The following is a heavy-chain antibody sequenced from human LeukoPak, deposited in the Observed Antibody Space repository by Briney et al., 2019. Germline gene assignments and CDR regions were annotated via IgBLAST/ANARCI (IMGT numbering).Heavy chain of an antibody. J-gene: IGHJ4*02. V-gene: IGHV1-18*01. CDR3: ARTVTTSSYYFDY. Sequence: GASVKVSCKASGYTFTTYGVSWLRQAPGQGLEWMGWISGYDGNTNYAQKLRGRVTMTTDTSTSTAYMDLRSLRSDDTALYYCARTVTTSSYYFDYWGQGTLVTVSS. CDR1: GYTFTTYG. D-gene: IGHD4-17*01. CDR2: ISGYDGNT.